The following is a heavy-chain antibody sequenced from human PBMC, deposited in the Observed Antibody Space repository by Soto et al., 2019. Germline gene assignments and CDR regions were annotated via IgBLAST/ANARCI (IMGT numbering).Heavy chain of an antibody. V-gene: IGHV4-59*01. D-gene: IGHD3-3*01. CDR3: ASGYYDRTYFDY. CDR1: GGSISSYY. Sequence: PSETLSLTCTVSGGSISSYYWSWIRQPPGKGLEWIGYIYYSGSTNYNPSLKSRVTISVDTSKNQFSLKLSSVTAADTDVYYCASGYYDRTYFDYWGQGTQVTVSS. J-gene: IGHJ4*02. CDR2: IYYSGST.